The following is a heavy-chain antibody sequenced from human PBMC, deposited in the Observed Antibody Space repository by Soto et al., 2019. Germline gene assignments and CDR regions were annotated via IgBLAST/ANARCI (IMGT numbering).Heavy chain of an antibody. V-gene: IGHV3-23*01. J-gene: IGHJ3*02. CDR3: VKGVWFGGYDAFDI. D-gene: IGHD3-10*01. Sequence: EVQLLESGGGLVQPGGSLRLSCAASGFTFSSYAMSWVRQAPGKGLEWVSAISGSGGSTYYADSVKGRFTISRDNSKNTMYRKMNSLRAEDTAVYYCVKGVWFGGYDAFDIWGQGTMVTVSS. CDR1: GFTFSSYA. CDR2: ISGSGGST.